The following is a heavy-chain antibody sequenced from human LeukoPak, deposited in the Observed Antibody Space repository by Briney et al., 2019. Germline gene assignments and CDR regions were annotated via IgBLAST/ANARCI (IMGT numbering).Heavy chain of an antibody. CDR1: GFTFSSYG. CDR3: ARFPPRLVGPTPDAFDF. J-gene: IGHJ3*01. CDR2: ISGSGGST. V-gene: IGHV3-23*01. Sequence: GGTLRLSCAASGFTFSSYGMSWVRQAPGKGLEWVSAISGSGGSTYYADSVKGRFTISRDNSKNTLYLQMNSLRAEDTAVYYCARFPPRLVGPTPDAFDFWGQGTLVTVSS. D-gene: IGHD1-26*01.